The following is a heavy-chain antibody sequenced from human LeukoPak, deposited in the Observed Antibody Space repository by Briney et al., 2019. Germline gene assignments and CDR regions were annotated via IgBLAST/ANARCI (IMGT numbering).Heavy chain of an antibody. J-gene: IGHJ6*03. CDR2: IYYSGST. V-gene: IGHV4-59*01. Sequence: PSETLSLTCAVYGGSFNSYYWSWIRQPPGKGLEWIGYIYYSGSTNYNPSLKSRVTISVDTSKNQFSLKLSSVTAADTAVYYCARETSQKGAHYMDVWGKGTTVTISS. CDR1: GGSFNSYY. D-gene: IGHD3-16*01. CDR3: ARETSQKGAHYMDV.